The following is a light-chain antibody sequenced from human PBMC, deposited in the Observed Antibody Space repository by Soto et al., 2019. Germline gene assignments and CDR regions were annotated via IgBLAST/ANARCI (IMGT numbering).Light chain of an antibody. V-gene: IGKV4-1*01. CDR2: WAT. CDR3: QQYESTPPT. Sequence: DIVMTQSPDSLAVSLGERATINCKSSQRVLYSSNNKNYLAWYQQRPGQPPKLLIYWATTRESGVHDRFSGSGTRTDFTLTITSLQAEDVAVYYCQQYESTPPTSSQGTKLEIK. J-gene: IGKJ2*01. CDR1: QRVLYSSNNKNY.